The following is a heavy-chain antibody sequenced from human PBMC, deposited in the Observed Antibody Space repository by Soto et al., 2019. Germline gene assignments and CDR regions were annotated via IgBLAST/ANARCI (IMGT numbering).Heavy chain of an antibody. J-gene: IGHJ4*02. CDR3: ARDGEGY. D-gene: IGHD2-15*01. CDR2: INTDGSER. Sequence: EVQLVESGGGLVQPGGSLRLSCAASGFTFSSYWMHCVRQVPGEGLVWVSRINTDGSERNYADSVKGRFTVSRDNAKNTQYLQMNSLRVEDTAVYYCARDGEGYWGQGTLVTVSS. CDR1: GFTFSSYW. V-gene: IGHV3-74*01.